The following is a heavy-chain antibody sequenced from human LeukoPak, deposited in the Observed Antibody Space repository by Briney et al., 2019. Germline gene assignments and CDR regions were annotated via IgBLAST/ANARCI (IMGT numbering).Heavy chain of an antibody. CDR3: AKDLSLYSSGHDY. D-gene: IGHD6-19*01. CDR1: GFTFNDYA. J-gene: IGHJ4*02. V-gene: IGHV3-9*01. Sequence: GGSLRLSCAASGFTFNDYAMHWVRHAPGKGLEWVSGISWNSGSIGYADSVKGRFTISRDNAKNSLYLQMNSLRAEDTAFYYCAKDLSLYSSGHDYWGQGTLVTVSS. CDR2: ISWNSGSI.